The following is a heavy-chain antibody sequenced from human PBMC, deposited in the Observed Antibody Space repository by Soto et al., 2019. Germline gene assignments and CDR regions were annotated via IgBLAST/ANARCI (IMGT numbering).Heavy chain of an antibody. J-gene: IGHJ2*01. CDR1: GFTFSNSD. Sequence: EVNLVESGGGLVRPGGSLRLSCAASGFTFSNSDMHWVRQTTGKGLEWLSGIGTVGDTYYPPSVRGRFTISRENAKNSLYLQMDGLRAEDTAVYFCARGTGAQLMYCDLWGRGTLVTVSS. D-gene: IGHD7-27*01. CDR2: IGTVGDT. V-gene: IGHV3-13*01. CDR3: ARGTGAQLMYCDL.